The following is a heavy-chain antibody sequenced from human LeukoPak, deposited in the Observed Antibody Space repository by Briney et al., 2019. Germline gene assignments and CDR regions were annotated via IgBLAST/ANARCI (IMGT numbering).Heavy chain of an antibody. CDR3: ASSTYGDYYMDV. Sequence: PGESLKISCKGSGYNFATDWIAWVRQIPGKGLEWMGIIFPADSATRYSPSFQGQVTISADKSISTAYLQWSSLKASDTAMYYCASSTYGDYYMDVWGKGTTVTVSS. V-gene: IGHV5-51*01. J-gene: IGHJ6*03. CDR2: IFPADSAT. CDR1: GYNFATDW. D-gene: IGHD4-17*01.